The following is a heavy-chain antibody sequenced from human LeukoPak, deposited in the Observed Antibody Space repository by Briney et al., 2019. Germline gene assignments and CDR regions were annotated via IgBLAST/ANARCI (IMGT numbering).Heavy chain of an antibody. J-gene: IGHJ4*02. Sequence: GGSLRLSCAASGFTFSNAWMSWVRQAPGKGLEWVGRIKSKTDGGTTDYAAPVKGRFTTSRDDSKKMLYLQMNSLKTEDTAVYCCTTDRVYYYDSGGYGWGQGTLVTVSS. V-gene: IGHV3-15*01. CDR3: TTDRVYYYDSGGYG. CDR2: IKSKTDGGTT. CDR1: GFTFSNAW. D-gene: IGHD3-22*01.